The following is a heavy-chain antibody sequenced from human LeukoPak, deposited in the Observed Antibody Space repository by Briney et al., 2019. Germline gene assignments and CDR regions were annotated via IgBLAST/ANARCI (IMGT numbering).Heavy chain of an antibody. V-gene: IGHV1-69*04. CDR1: GGTFSSYA. CDR2: IIPILGIA. Sequence: SVKVSCKASGGTFSSYAMSWVRQAPGQGLEWMGRIIPILGIANCAQKFQGRVTITADKSTSTVYMELSSLRSEDTAVYYCARDDGPAAQSALFAVYSGMDVWGQGTTVTVSS. D-gene: IGHD2-2*01. J-gene: IGHJ6*02. CDR3: ARDDGPAAQSALFAVYSGMDV.